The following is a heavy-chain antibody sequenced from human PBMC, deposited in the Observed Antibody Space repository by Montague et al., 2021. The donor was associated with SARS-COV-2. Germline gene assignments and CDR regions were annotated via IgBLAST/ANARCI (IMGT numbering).Heavy chain of an antibody. CDR2: IYYSGST. CDR3: ARDVRYYDCWSGRAQTSPDY. J-gene: IGHJ4*02. CDR1: GGSISSGGYY. Sequence: TRSLTCTVSGGSISSGGYYWSWIRQHPGKGLEWIGYIYYSGSTYYNPSLKSRVTISVDTSKNQFSLKLSSVTAADTAVYYCARDVRYYDCWSGRAQTSPDYWGQGTLVTVSS. V-gene: IGHV4-31*03. D-gene: IGHD3-3*01.